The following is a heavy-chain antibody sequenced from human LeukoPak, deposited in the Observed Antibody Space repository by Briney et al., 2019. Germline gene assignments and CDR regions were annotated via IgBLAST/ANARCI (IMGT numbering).Heavy chain of an antibody. CDR1: GFTFSSYW. V-gene: IGHV3-74*01. CDR2: ISSDGSST. D-gene: IGHD1-1*01. Sequence: PPGGSLRLSCAASGFTFSSYWMHWVRQAPGKGLVWVSRISSDGSSTSYADSVKGRFTIFRDNAKNTLYLQMNSLGAEDMAVYYCARALPPSVNTPWKWGQGTQVTVSS. J-gene: IGHJ4*02. CDR3: ARALPPSVNTPWK.